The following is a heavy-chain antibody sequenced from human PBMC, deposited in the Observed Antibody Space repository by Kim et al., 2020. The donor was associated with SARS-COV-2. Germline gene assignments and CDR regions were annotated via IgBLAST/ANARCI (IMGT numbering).Heavy chain of an antibody. Sequence: GGSLRLPCAASGFTFSSYGMHWVRQAPGKGLEWVAVIWYDGSNKYYADSVKGRFTISRDNSKNTLYLQMNSLRAEDTAVYYCARDLRYFDWLQDWYFDLWGRGTLVTVSS. CDR1: GFTFSSYG. CDR3: ARDLRYFDWLQDWYFDL. J-gene: IGHJ2*01. V-gene: IGHV3-33*01. CDR2: IWYDGSNK. D-gene: IGHD3-9*01.